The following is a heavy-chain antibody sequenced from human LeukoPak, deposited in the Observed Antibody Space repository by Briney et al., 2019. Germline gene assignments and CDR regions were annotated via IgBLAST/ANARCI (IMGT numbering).Heavy chain of an antibody. V-gene: IGHV3-23*01. Sequence: QPGGSLRLSCAASGFTFSSYAMNWVRQAPGKGLEWVSAISGSGDITYYADSVKGRFTISRDNSKNTLYLQMNSLRAEETAVHYCAKGGGFGCSFGSCYIKGWFDPWGQGTLVTVSS. CDR2: ISGSGDIT. CDR1: GFTFSSYA. J-gene: IGHJ5*02. D-gene: IGHD2-15*01. CDR3: AKGGGFGCSFGSCYIKGWFDP.